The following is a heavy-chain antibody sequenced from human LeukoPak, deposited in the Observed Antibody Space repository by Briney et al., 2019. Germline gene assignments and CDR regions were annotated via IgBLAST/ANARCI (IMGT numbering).Heavy chain of an antibody. CDR3: VPPAAGLHRTISTEYFQH. J-gene: IGHJ1*01. V-gene: IGHV3-48*03. Sequence: GGSLRLSCAAAGLTFDSYDMYWVRQSPGKGPEWVSYISASGISIKYADSVKGRFTISRDNAKNLVYLQMDSLRAEDTSVYSCVPPAAGLHRTISTEYFQHWGQGTPVIVSS. D-gene: IGHD6-13*01. CDR2: ISASGISI. CDR1: GLTFDSYD.